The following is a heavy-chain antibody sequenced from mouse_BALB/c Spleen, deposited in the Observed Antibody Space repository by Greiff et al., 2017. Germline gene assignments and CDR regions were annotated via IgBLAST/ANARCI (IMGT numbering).Heavy chain of an antibody. CDR1: GYTFSSYW. Sequence: QVQLQQSGAELMKPGASVKISCKATGYTFSSYWIEWVKQRPGHGLEWIGEILPGSGSTNYNEKFKGKATFTADTSSNTAYMQLSSLTSEDSAVYYCARGGGPLLRLLGGYWGQGTTLTVSS. D-gene: IGHD1-2*01. CDR3: ARGGGPLLRLLGGY. CDR2: ILPGSGST. V-gene: IGHV1-9*01. J-gene: IGHJ2*01.